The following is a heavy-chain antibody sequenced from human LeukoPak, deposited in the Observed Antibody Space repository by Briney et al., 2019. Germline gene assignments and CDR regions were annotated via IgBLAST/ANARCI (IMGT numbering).Heavy chain of an antibody. J-gene: IGHJ3*02. Sequence: GGSLRLSCAASGFTFSSYAMSWVRQAPGKGLEWVSYISSSGSTTYYADSVKGRFTISRDNSKNTLYLQMNSLRAEDTAVYYCAKDRMEPPPILTTVVLGDAFDIWGQGTMVTVSS. D-gene: IGHD4-23*01. CDR1: GFTFSSYA. CDR3: AKDRMEPPPILTTVVLGDAFDI. V-gene: IGHV3-23*01. CDR2: ISSSGSTT.